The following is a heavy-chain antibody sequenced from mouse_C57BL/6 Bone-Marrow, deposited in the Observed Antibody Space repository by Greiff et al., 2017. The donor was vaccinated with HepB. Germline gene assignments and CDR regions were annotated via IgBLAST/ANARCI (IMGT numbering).Heavy chain of an antibody. V-gene: IGHV5-9*01. CDR2: ISGGGGNT. J-gene: IGHJ4*01. D-gene: IGHD6-1*01. CDR3: ARSLGVDY. Sequence: EVHLLESGGGLVKPGGSLKLSCAASGFTFSSYTMSWVRQTPEKRLEWVATISGGGGNTYYPDSVKGRFTISRDNAKNTLYLQMSSLRSEDTALYYCARSLGVDYWGQGTSVTVSS. CDR1: GFTFSSYT.